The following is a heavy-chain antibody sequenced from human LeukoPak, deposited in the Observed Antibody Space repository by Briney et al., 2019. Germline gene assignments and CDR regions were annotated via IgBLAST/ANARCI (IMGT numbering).Heavy chain of an antibody. J-gene: IGHJ2*01. Sequence: PSETLSLTCCVSGGSISNINFYWGWIRQPPGKGLEWIGSIYYTGNNYINPSLKSRGTISVDTSKNQFFLKLTSVTAADTAVYYCAKHQPNWGSGWYFDLWGRGALVTVSS. CDR3: AKHQPNWGSGWYFDL. CDR2: IYYTGNN. CDR1: GGSISNINFY. D-gene: IGHD7-27*01. V-gene: IGHV4-39*01.